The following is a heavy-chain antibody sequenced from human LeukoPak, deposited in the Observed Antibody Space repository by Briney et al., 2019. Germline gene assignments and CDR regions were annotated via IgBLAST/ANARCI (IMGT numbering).Heavy chain of an antibody. D-gene: IGHD6-19*01. Sequence: ASVKVSCKASGYTFTSYGISWVRQAPGQGLEWMGWISAYNGNTNYAQKLQGRVTMTTDTSTSTAYMELRSLRSDDTAVYYCARLKGPGIAVAGNRPFDYWGQGTLVTVSS. CDR2: ISAYNGNT. V-gene: IGHV1-18*01. CDR3: ARLKGPGIAVAGNRPFDY. CDR1: GYTFTSYG. J-gene: IGHJ4*02.